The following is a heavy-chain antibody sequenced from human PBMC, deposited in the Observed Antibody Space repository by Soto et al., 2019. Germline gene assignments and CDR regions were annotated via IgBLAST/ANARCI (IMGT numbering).Heavy chain of an antibody. Sequence: SETLSLTCAVYGGSFSGYYWSWIRQPPGKGLEWIGEINHSGSTNYNPSLKSRVTISVDTSKNQFSLKLSSVTAADTAVYYCARGRHNWNYVPSPKQNWFDPWGQGTLVTVSS. V-gene: IGHV4-34*01. CDR3: ARGRHNWNYVPSPKQNWFDP. CDR2: INHSGST. CDR1: GGSFSGYY. D-gene: IGHD1-7*01. J-gene: IGHJ5*02.